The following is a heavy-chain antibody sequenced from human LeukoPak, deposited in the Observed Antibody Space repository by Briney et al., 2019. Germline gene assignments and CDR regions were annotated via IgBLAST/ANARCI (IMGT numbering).Heavy chain of an antibody. D-gene: IGHD5-18*01. J-gene: IGHJ4*02. CDR3: ARDRWIQRQAATNYFDY. V-gene: IGHV1-69*13. Sequence: VASVKVSCKASGGTFSSYAISWVRQAPGQGLEWMGGIIPIFGTANYAQKFQGRVTITADESTSTAYMELSSLRSEDTAVYYCARDRWIQRQAATNYFDYWGQGTLVTVSS. CDR1: GGTFSSYA. CDR2: IIPIFGTA.